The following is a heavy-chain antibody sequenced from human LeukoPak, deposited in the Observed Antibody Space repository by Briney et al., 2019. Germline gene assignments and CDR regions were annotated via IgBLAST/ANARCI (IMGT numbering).Heavy chain of an antibody. CDR1: GFTFDGYA. CDR2: INWNSGSI. Sequence: PGGSLRLSCAASGFTFDGYAMHWVRQVPGKGLEWVSGINWNSGSIGYADSVKGRFTISRDNAKNSLYLQMNSLRAEDTAVYYCARGYCSGGSCYTAEYFQHWGQGTLVTVSS. J-gene: IGHJ1*01. CDR3: ARGYCSGGSCYTAEYFQH. V-gene: IGHV3-9*01. D-gene: IGHD2-15*01.